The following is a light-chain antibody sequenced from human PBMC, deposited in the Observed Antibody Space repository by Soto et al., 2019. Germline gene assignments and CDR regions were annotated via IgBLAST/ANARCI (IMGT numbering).Light chain of an antibody. CDR1: QGISSY. Sequence: AIRMTQSPSSLSASTGDRVTITCRASQGISSYLAWYQQKPGKAPKLLIYAASTLQSGVPSRFSGSGSGTDFTLTISCLPSEDFGTYYCQQYYSYPRTFGQGTKLEIK. CDR2: AAS. CDR3: QQYYSYPRT. V-gene: IGKV1-8*01. J-gene: IGKJ2*01.